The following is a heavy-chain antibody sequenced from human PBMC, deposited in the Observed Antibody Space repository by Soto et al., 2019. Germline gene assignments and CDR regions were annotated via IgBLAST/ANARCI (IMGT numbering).Heavy chain of an antibody. V-gene: IGHV4-31*03. J-gene: IGHJ4*02. CDR2: IYYSGNT. CDR1: GGSISSNDFY. D-gene: IGHD3-10*01. Sequence: SETLSLTCLVSGGSISSNDFYWSWIRQHPGKGLEWIGYIYYSGNTYYNPSLKSRVTILVDTSKNQFSLKVSSVTAADTAVYYCARAPRGNYGYPSYFDYWGQGTPVTVSS. CDR3: ARAPRGNYGYPSYFDY.